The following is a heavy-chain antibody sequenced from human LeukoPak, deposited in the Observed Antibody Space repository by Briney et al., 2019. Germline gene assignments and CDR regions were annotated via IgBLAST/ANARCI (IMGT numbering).Heavy chain of an antibody. D-gene: IGHD1-26*01. CDR3: ARGGYSGSYYDRFDP. CDR2: INPNSGGT. J-gene: IGHJ5*02. CDR1: GYTFTGYY. Sequence: GASVKVSCKASGYTFTGYYMHWVRQAPGQGLEWMGWINPNSGGTNYAQKFQGWVTMTRDTSISTAYMEPSRLRSDDTAVYYCARGGYSGSYYDRFDPWGQGTLVTVSS. V-gene: IGHV1-2*04.